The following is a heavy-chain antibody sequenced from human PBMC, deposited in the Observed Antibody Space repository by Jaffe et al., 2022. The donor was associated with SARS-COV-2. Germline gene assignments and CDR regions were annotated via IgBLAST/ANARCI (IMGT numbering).Heavy chain of an antibody. CDR2: IKSKTGGGTT. J-gene: IGHJ5*02. CDR1: GFTFSNAW. D-gene: IGHD3-10*01. CDR3: SWEWFGPDH. Sequence: EVQLVESGGGLVKPGGSLRLSCAASGFTFSNAWMSWVRQAPGKGLEWVGRIKSKTGGGTTDYAAPVKGRFTISRDDSKNTLYLQMNSLKTEDTAVYYCSWEWFGPDHWGQGTLVTVSS. V-gene: IGHV3-15*01.